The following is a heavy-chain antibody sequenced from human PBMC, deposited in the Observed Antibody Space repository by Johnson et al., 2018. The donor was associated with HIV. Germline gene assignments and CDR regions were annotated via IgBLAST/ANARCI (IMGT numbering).Heavy chain of an antibody. V-gene: IGHV3-23*04. D-gene: IGHD1-26*01. CDR2: ISGGGGST. Sequence: VQLVESGGGVVRPGGSLRLSCAASGFTFSDYAMSWVRQDPGKGLEWVSGISGGGGSTYYVDSVKGRFTISRDNFKNTLFLQMNSLRAEDTAMYYCAKVCYSGSYLYIFDIWGQGTMVTVSS. J-gene: IGHJ3*02. CDR3: AKVCYSGSYLYIFDI. CDR1: GFTFSDYA.